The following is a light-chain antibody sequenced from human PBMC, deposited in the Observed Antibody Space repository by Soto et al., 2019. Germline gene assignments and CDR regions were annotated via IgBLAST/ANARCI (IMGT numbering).Light chain of an antibody. CDR2: KAS. CDR3: QKYHSAPRT. V-gene: IGKV1-5*03. J-gene: IGKJ1*01. CDR1: QTISSW. Sequence: DIQMTQSPSTLSGSVGDRVTITCRASQTISSWLAWYQQKPGKAPKLLIYKASTLKSVVPSRFSGSGSVTEVALTISSLQPDDFATYYCQKYHSAPRTFGQGTKVDIK.